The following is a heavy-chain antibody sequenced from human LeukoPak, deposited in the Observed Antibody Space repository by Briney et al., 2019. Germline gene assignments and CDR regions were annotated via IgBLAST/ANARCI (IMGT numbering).Heavy chain of an antibody. CDR1: GGSIRGYY. J-gene: IGHJ3*02. D-gene: IGHD6-19*01. Sequence: SETLSLTCTVSGGSIRGYYWSWIRQPPGKGLEWIAHIYYSGSTDYNPSLKSRVTISVDTSKNQFSLKLSSVTAADTAVYYCARQGVSGGWATDGFDIWGQGTMVTVS. V-gene: IGHV4-59*08. CDR3: ARQGVSGGWATDGFDI. CDR2: IYYSGST.